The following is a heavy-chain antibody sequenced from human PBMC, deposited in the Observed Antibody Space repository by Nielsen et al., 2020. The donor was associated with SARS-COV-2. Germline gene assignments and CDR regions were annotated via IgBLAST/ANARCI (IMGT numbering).Heavy chain of an antibody. V-gene: IGHV3-13*01. CDR3: ARAEGSGIDY. CDR1: GFPLFNYD. J-gene: IGHJ4*02. D-gene: IGHD3-10*01. Sequence: GESLKISCAASGFPLFNYDMHWVRQVIGEGLEWVATVATAGDTFYPGSVRGRFIVSREKAKNSFYLQMNGLTDEDTAVYYCARAEGSGIDYWGQGVLVTVSS. CDR2: VATAGDT.